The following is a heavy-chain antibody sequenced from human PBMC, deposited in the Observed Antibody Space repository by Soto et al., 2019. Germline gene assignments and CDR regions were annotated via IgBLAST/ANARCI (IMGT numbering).Heavy chain of an antibody. CDR3: ASGSPFKDDATLTSYDGFDY. D-gene: IGHD3-9*01. CDR2: IWYDGSNA. CDR1: RFSFSSFG. Sequence: QVQLVESGGGVVQPGRSLRLSCATSRFSFSSFGMHWVRQAPGKGLEWVALIWYDGSNAYYADSVKGRFTISRANSKNTLDLQMDSVRAEDTAVYYSASGSPFKDDATLTSYDGFDYWGQGTLVTVSS. V-gene: IGHV3-33*01. J-gene: IGHJ4*02.